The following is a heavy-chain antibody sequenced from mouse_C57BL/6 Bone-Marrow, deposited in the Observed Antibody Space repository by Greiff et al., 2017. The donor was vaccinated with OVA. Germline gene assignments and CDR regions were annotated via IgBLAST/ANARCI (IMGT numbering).Heavy chain of an antibody. J-gene: IGHJ1*03. V-gene: IGHV1-42*01. CDR3: ARADYYGSSYGYWYFDV. CDR2: INPSTGGT. CDR1: GYSFTGYY. Sequence: VQLQQSGPELVKPGASVKISCKASGYSFTGYYMNWVKQSPEKSLEWIGEINPSTGGTTYNQKFKAKATLTVDKSSSTAYMQLKSLTSEDSAVYYCARADYYGSSYGYWYFDVWGTGTTVTVSS. D-gene: IGHD1-1*01.